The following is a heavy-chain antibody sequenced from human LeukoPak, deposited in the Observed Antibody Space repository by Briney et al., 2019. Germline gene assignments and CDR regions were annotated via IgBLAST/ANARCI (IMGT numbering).Heavy chain of an antibody. CDR3: ARHITGQWSYNWFDP. CDR1: GVSINSATYS. CDR2: IYHSGTT. D-gene: IGHD3-3*01. J-gene: IGHJ5*02. Sequence: SETLSLTCTVSGVSINSATYSWSWVRQPPGKGLEWIGYIYHSGTTYYNPSLKSRVSISVDTFNNQFFLKLNSVTAADTAVYYCARHITGQWSYNWFDPWGQGTLVTVSS. V-gene: IGHV4-30-2*01.